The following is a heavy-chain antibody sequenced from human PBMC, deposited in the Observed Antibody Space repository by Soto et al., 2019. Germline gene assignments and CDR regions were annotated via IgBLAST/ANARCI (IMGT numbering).Heavy chain of an antibody. Sequence: SEPLSHTSAFSGGTLSSSIYYWGWIHQPPGKGLEWIGSIYYSGSTYYNPSLKSRVTISVDTSKNQFSLRLRSVTAADTALYFCARHSLALRKNTWFDPWGQGIMVT. CDR2: IYYSGST. CDR1: GGTLSSSIYY. D-gene: IGHD3-3*02. CDR3: ARHSLALRKNTWFDP. V-gene: IGHV4-39*01. J-gene: IGHJ5*02.